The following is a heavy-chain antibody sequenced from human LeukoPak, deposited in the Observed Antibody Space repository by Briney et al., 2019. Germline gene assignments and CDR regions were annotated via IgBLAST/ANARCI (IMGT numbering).Heavy chain of an antibody. Sequence: GESLKISCAASGFTFSDYYMSWIRQAPGKGLEWVSYISSSSSYTNYADSVKGRFTISRDNAKNSLYLQMNSLRAEDTAVYYCAREDKATIYDWGQGTLVTVSS. J-gene: IGHJ4*02. V-gene: IGHV3-11*05. D-gene: IGHD5-24*01. CDR1: GFTFSDYY. CDR3: AREDKATIYD. CDR2: ISSSSSYT.